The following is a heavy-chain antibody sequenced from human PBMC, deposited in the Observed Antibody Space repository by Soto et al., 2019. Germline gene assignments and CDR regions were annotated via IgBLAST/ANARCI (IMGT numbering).Heavy chain of an antibody. CDR2: IYHSGST. CDR3: ARFNSRSGTEYFDY. J-gene: IGHJ4*02. V-gene: IGHV4-31*03. CDR1: GGSITSGGIY. D-gene: IGHD6-19*01. Sequence: QVKLQESGPGLVQPAQTLSLSCTVSGGSITSGGIYWSWLRQHPRQGLEWIGYIYHSGSTTYIPFLTSRLTISVETSKTQLSLTVTSLTVADTAVYYCARFNSRSGTEYFDYWGQGTLVTVSS.